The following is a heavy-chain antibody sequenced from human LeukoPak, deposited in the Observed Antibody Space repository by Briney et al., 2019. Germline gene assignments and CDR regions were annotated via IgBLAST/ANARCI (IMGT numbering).Heavy chain of an antibody. V-gene: IGHV3-23*01. CDR1: GFTFSNYA. J-gene: IGHJ5*02. CDR3: AKDGGSGMGFDP. D-gene: IGHD3-10*01. CDR2: IRAGGGST. Sequence: PGGSLRLSCAASGFTFSNYAMTSGRQAPGKGLEWVSGIRAGGGSTNFADSVRGRFTLSTDNSKNTLYLQMNSLRAEDAAIYYCAKDGGSGMGFDPWGQGTLVTVSS.